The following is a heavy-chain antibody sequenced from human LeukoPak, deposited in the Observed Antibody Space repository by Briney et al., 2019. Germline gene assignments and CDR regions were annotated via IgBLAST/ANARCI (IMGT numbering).Heavy chain of an antibody. J-gene: IGHJ3*02. CDR1: GFTFSSYW. D-gene: IGHD6-19*01. Sequence: GGSLRLSCAASGFTFSSYWMHWVRQAPGKGLVWVSRISDDETTTTYADSVKGRFTISRDNAENTLSLQMNSLRVEDTAVYYCAIVYAVTGKRNALDIWGQGTMVTVSS. CDR3: AIVYAVTGKRNALDI. CDR2: ISDDETTT. V-gene: IGHV3-74*01.